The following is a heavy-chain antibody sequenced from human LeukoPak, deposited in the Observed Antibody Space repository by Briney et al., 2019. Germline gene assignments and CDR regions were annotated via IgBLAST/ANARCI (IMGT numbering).Heavy chain of an antibody. CDR3: ARQGSGWSNYYYYYMDV. CDR2: ISWSSGSI. CDR1: GFTFDDYA. V-gene: IGHV3-9*01. Sequence: GGSLRLSCAASGFTFDDYAMHWVRQAPGKGLEWVSGISWSSGSIGYADSVKGRFTISRDNSKNTLYLQMNSLRAEDTAVYYCARQGSGWSNYYYYYMDVWGKGTTVTVSS. D-gene: IGHD6-19*01. J-gene: IGHJ6*03.